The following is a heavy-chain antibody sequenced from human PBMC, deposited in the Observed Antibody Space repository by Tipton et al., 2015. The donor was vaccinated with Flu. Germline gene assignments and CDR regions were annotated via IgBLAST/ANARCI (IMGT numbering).Heavy chain of an antibody. J-gene: IGHJ5*02. CDR1: GFIFSTYT. V-gene: IGHV3-48*04. Sequence: GSLRLSCAASGFIFSTYTMNWVRRAPGRGLEWVSYISGTSGSVHYADSVKGRFTISRDNAKNALYLQMNSLRVEDTAVYYCASLSDQGNWFDPWGQGTLVTVSS. CDR3: ASLSDQGNWFDP. D-gene: IGHD2-2*01. CDR2: ISGTSGSV.